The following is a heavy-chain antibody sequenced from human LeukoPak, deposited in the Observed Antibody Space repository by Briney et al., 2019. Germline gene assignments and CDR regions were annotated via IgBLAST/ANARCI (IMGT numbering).Heavy chain of an antibody. CDR3: AKDNPRVVGDTATFDP. J-gene: IGHJ5*02. CDR1: GYTFSSYA. Sequence: ASVKVSCKASGYTFSSYAISWVRQAPGQGLEWMGWMSTSNGNTNYAQKLQDRVTMTTDTSTSTAYMELRSLRSDDTAVYYCAKDNPRVVGDTATFDPWGQGTLVTVSS. CDR2: MSTSNGNT. V-gene: IGHV1-18*01. D-gene: IGHD1-26*01.